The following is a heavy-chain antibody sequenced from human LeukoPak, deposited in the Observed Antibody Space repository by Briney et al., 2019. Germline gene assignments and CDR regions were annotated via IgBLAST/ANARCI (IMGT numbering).Heavy chain of an antibody. V-gene: IGHV1-8*01. CDR1: GYTFNSYD. J-gene: IGHJ4*02. CDR3: ARGLTMVRGVYLGY. CDR2: MNPNSGNT. Sequence: ASVKVSCKASGYTFNSYDINWVRQATGQGLEWMGWMNPNSGNTGYAQKFQGRVTMTRNTSISTAYMELSSLRSEDTAVYYCARGLTMVRGVYLGYWGQGTLVTVSS. D-gene: IGHD3-10*01.